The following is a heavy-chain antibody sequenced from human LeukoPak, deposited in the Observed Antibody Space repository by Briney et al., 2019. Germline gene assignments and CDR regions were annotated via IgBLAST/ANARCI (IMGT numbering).Heavy chain of an antibody. CDR2: TDYMSKRYN. J-gene: IGHJ4*02. D-gene: IGHD6-19*01. Sequence: SQTLSLTCPISEESVFRNSADWHWTRQSPSRGLEWLGRTDYMSKRYNDYAVSVKSRITVNPDTSKNQFSLQLSSVTPEDTAVYYCARTPVAGTIFDYWGQGTLVTVSS. CDR1: EESVFRNSAD. V-gene: IGHV6-1*01. CDR3: ARTPVAGTIFDY.